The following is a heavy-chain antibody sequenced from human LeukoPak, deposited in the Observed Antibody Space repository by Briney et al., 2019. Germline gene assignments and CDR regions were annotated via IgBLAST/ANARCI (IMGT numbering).Heavy chain of an antibody. V-gene: IGHV3-9*01. J-gene: IGHJ3*02. Sequence: PGRSLRLSCAASGFTFDDYAMHWVRQAPGKGLEGVSGISWNSGSIGYADSVKGRFNISRDNAKNSLYLQMNSLRAEDTALYYCAKGLSIAVAFDAFDIWGQGTMVTVSS. D-gene: IGHD6-19*01. CDR1: GFTFDDYA. CDR3: AKGLSIAVAFDAFDI. CDR2: ISWNSGSI.